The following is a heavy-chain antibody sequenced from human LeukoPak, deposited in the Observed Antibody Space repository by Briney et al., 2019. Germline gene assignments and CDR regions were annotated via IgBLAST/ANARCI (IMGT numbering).Heavy chain of an antibody. J-gene: IGHJ4*02. V-gene: IGHV4-38-2*02. D-gene: IGHD3/OR15-3a*01. Sequence: PSETLSLTCTVSGYSISIVYSWGWVRQPPGKGLQWIGSIFRSWTTYYSPTLRRRLSMSLDTSKNQFSLKLTSVTATDTAVYYCVRGRGGLGIYQFEFWGQGALVIVPS. CDR1: GYSISIVYS. CDR3: VRGRGGLGIYQFEF. CDR2: IFRSWTT.